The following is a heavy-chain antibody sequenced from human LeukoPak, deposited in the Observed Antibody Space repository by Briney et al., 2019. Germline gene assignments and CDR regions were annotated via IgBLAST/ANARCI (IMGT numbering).Heavy chain of an antibody. Sequence: RASVKVSCKASGGTFSSYAISWVRQAPGQGLEWMGRINPNSGGTNYAQKFQGRVTMTRDTSISTAYMELSRLRSDDTAVYYCARGSKSGSSGWYIDYWGQGTQVTVSS. CDR2: INPNSGGT. CDR3: ARGSKSGSSGWYIDY. D-gene: IGHD6-19*01. V-gene: IGHV1-2*06. CDR1: GGTFSSYA. J-gene: IGHJ4*02.